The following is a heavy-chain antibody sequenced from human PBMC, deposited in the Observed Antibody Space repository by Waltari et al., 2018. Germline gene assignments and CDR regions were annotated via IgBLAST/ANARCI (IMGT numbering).Heavy chain of an antibody. V-gene: IGHV4-30-4*01. CDR2: VSYRGIT. D-gene: IGHD1-1*01. CDR1: SVSLSIPDYF. J-gene: IGHJ4*02. CDR3: ARTTFVRYFDY. Sequence: QVQLQESGPGQVQPSQTRTLTFSVSSVSLSIPDYFWSWIRQAPGKGLEWIGSVSYRGITYYNPSLESRVTMSVDTSKNQFSLKLNSVTAADAAIYYCARTTFVRYFDYWGQGTLVTVSS.